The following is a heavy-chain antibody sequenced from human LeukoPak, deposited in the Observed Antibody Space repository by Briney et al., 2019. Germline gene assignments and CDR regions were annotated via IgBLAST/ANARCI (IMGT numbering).Heavy chain of an antibody. CDR3: ATHCGGGSCFFYKFAY. Sequence: ASVKVSCKASGYTFTCYYIHWVRQAPGQGLEWVGWINPYSGGTNYAPKFQGRVTMTRDTSISTAYLDLSRLISDDTAVYYCATHCGGGSCFFYKFAYWGQGTQVTVSS. D-gene: IGHD2-15*01. V-gene: IGHV1-2*02. CDR1: GYTFTCYY. J-gene: IGHJ4*02. CDR2: INPYSGGT.